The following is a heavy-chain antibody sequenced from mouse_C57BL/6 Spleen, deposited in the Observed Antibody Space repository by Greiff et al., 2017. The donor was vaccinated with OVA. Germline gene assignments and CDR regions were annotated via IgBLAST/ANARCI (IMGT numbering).Heavy chain of an antibody. CDR3: ARQGTVVADY. V-gene: IGHV5-6*02. CDR2: ISSGGSYT. J-gene: IGHJ2*01. Sequence: EVKLVESGGDLVKPGGSLKLSCAASGLTFSSYGMSWVRQTPDKRLEWVATISSGGSYTYYPDSVKGRFTISRDNAKNTLYLQMSSLKSEDTAMYYCARQGTVVADYWGQGTTLTVSS. CDR1: GLTFSSYG. D-gene: IGHD1-1*01.